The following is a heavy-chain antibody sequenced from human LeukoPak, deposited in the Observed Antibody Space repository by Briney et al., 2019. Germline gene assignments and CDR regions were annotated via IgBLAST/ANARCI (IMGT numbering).Heavy chain of an antibody. V-gene: IGHV3-21*01. Sequence: GGSLRLSCAASGFTFSGYTMNWVRQAPGKGLEWVSSIRCSGDDIFYGDSVKGRFTISRDNAKNSLYLQMNSLRADDSAVYYCVRYYNALDVWGHGTMVTVS. CDR2: IRCSGDDI. J-gene: IGHJ3*01. CDR3: VRYYNALDV. D-gene: IGHD3-10*01. CDR1: GFTFSGYT.